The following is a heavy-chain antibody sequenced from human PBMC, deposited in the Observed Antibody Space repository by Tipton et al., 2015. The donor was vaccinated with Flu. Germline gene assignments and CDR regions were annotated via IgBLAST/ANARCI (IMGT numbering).Heavy chain of an antibody. CDR3: ASHPPPRISVPAPIDN. J-gene: IGHJ4*02. Sequence: LRLSCAVSGYSISSGYYWGWVRQPPGKGLEWIGTIYHSGSTYYNPSLKSRLTMSVDASKNQFSLKVSSVTAADTAVYFCASHPPPRISVPAPIDNWGQGTLVTVSS. CDR1: GYSISSGYY. V-gene: IGHV4-38-2*01. CDR2: IYHSGST. D-gene: IGHD2-15*01.